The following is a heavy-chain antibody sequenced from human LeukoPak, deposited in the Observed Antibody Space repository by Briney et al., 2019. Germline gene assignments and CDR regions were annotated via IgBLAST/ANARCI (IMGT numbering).Heavy chain of an antibody. J-gene: IGHJ3*02. CDR1: GFTFSSYW. Sequence: GGSLRLSCAASGFTFSSYWMSWVRQAPGKGLEWVANIKQDGSEKYYVDSVKGRFTTSRDNAKNSLYLQMNSLRAEDTAVYYCARELGYCSSTSCYTYAFDIWGQGTMVTVSS. V-gene: IGHV3-7*01. CDR2: IKQDGSEK. CDR3: ARELGYCSSTSCYTYAFDI. D-gene: IGHD2-2*02.